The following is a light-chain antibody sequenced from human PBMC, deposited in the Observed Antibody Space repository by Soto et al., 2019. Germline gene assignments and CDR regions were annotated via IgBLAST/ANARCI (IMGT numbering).Light chain of an antibody. Sequence: EIVMTQSPATLSVSPGERATLSCRASQSAHNNLAWYQQKPGQAPRLLIYLTSTRATGVPARFSGSGSGTDFTLTISSLQSEDFAFYYCQQYGSSPLTFGGGTKVEIK. CDR2: LTS. CDR1: QSAHNN. J-gene: IGKJ4*01. V-gene: IGKV3-15*01. CDR3: QQYGSSPLT.